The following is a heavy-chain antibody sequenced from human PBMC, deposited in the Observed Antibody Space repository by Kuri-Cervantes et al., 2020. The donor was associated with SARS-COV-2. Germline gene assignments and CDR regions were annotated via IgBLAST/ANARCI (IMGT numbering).Heavy chain of an antibody. CDR3: ARGWIVATISSNWFDP. CDR1: GGSISSSSYY. D-gene: IGHD5-12*01. J-gene: IGHJ5*02. V-gene: IGHV4-39*07. CDR2: INHSGST. Sequence: SETLSLTCTVSGGSISSSSYYWGWIRQPPGKGLEWIGEINHSGSTNYNPSLKSRVTISVDTSKNQFSLKLSSVTAADTAVYYCARGWIVATISSNWFDPWGQGTLVTVSS.